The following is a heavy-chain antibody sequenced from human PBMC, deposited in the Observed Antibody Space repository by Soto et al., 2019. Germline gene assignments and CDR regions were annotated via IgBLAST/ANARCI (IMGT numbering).Heavy chain of an antibody. Sequence: GGSLRLSCAASGFTFSSYAMHWVRQAPGKGLEWVAVISYDGSNKYYADSVKGRFTISRDNSKNTLYLQMNSLRAEDTAVYYCARGSGSSSGWGLTYWGQGTLVTVSS. V-gene: IGHV3-30-3*01. D-gene: IGHD6-6*01. CDR1: GFTFSSYA. J-gene: IGHJ4*02. CDR3: ARGSGSSSGWGLTY. CDR2: ISYDGSNK.